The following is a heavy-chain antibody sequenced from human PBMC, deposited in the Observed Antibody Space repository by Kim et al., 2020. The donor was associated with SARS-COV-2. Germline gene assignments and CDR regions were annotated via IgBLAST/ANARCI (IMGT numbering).Heavy chain of an antibody. D-gene: IGHD5-12*01. CDR3: ARDRGLYSGYGGANWFDP. V-gene: IGHV4-59*01. J-gene: IGHJ5*02. Sequence: KSRVTRSVDTSKNQFSLKLSSVTAADTAVYYCARDRGLYSGYGGANWFDPWGQGTLVTVSS.